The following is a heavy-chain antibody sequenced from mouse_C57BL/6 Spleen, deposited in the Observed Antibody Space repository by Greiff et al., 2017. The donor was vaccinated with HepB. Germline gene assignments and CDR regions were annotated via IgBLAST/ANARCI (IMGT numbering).Heavy chain of an antibody. V-gene: IGHV2-6-1*01. CDR3: ARHYGSSSYYAMDY. J-gene: IGHJ4*01. D-gene: IGHD1-1*01. Sequence: VQRVESGPGLVAPSQSLSITCTVSGFSFTSYGVHWVRQPPGKGLEWLVVIWSDGSTTYNSALNSRLSISKDNSKSQVFLKMNSLQTDDTARYYCARHYGSSSYYAMDYWGQGTSVTVSS. CDR2: IWSDGST. CDR1: GFSFTSYG.